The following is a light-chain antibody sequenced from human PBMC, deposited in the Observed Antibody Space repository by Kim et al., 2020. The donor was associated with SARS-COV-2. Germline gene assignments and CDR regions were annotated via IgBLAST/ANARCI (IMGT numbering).Light chain of an antibody. J-gene: IGKJ1*01. V-gene: IGKV1-27*01. Sequence: ATVGDGVTIACRADQVISNYLAWYQRKPGRPPTLLIYDASGLQSGVPSRFSGSRSGTDFTLTISSLQPEDVGTYYCQQYDSVPWTFGQGTKVDIK. CDR2: DAS. CDR1: QVISNY. CDR3: QQYDSVPWT.